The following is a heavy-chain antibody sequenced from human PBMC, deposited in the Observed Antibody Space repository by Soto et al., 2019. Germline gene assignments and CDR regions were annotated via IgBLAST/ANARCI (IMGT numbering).Heavy chain of an antibody. CDR2: INAGNGNT. CDR1: GYTFTSYA. V-gene: IGHV1-3*01. CDR3: ARDPIVVVTFDY. J-gene: IGHJ4*02. Sequence: ASVKVSCKASGYTFTSYAMHWVRQAPGQRPEWMGWINAGNGNTKYSQKFQGRVTITRDTSASTAYMELSSLRSEDTAVYYCARDPIVVVTFDYWGQGTLVTVSS. D-gene: IGHD2-21*02.